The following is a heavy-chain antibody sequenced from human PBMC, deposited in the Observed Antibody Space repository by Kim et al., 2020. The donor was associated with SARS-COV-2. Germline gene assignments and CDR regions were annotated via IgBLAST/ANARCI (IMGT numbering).Heavy chain of an antibody. V-gene: IGHV5-51*01. Sequence: GESLKISCKASGSIFTDYWIGWVRQMPGKGLEWMGFIFPGDSDTRYSPSFQGQVTISADKSISTAYLQWNSLKASDTAMYFCATTVVRGLMPFHYWGRGTLVTVSS. CDR3: ATTVVRGLMPFHY. D-gene: IGHD3-10*01. J-gene: IGHJ4*02. CDR1: GSIFTDYW. CDR2: IFPGDSDT.